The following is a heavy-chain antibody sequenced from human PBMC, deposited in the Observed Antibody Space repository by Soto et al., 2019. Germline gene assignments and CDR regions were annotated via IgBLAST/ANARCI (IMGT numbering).Heavy chain of an antibody. Sequence: SDTLSLTCRVSGTSVSNYYWSWIRQPAGKGLEHIGRIYTSGSTSYNPSLKSRVTMSMDTSQTQIYLNLTSVTAADTAVYYCARGGIQLSYAFDYWGQGIQVTVSS. CDR1: GTSVSNYY. CDR3: ARGGIQLSYAFDY. J-gene: IGHJ4*02. D-gene: IGHD5-18*01. V-gene: IGHV4-4*07. CDR2: IYTSGST.